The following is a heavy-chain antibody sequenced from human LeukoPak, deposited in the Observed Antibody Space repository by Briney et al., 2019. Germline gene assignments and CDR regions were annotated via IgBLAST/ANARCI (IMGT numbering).Heavy chain of an antibody. CDR3: VRLRGGYNYALGPFDF. J-gene: IGHJ4*02. D-gene: IGHD5-18*01. CDR2: ISSIRSYI. Sequence: PGGSLRLSCAASEYTFSSYSINCVRQAPGKGLEWVSSISSIRSYIYYADTLKGRFTISRDNAKTSLYLQMNSLRAEETGVNYCVRLRGGYNYALGPFDFWGQGTLFTVSS. CDR1: EYTFSSYS. V-gene: IGHV3-21*01.